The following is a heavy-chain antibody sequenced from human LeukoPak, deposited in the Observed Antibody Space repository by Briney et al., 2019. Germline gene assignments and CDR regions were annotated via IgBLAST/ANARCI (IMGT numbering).Heavy chain of an antibody. J-gene: IGHJ4*02. CDR2: ISGSGGST. CDR3: AKERRLTTAFDY. CDR1: GFTFSSYA. Sequence: GGSLRLSCAASGFTFSSYAMSWVRQAPGKGLEWVSAISGSGGSTHYADSVKGRFTISRDNSKNLLYLQMNSLRAEDTAVYYCAKERRLTTAFDYWGQGALVTVSS. V-gene: IGHV3-23*01. D-gene: IGHD4-17*01.